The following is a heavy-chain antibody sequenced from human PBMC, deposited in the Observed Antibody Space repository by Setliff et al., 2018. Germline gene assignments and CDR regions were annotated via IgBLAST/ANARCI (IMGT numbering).Heavy chain of an antibody. CDR1: GGSISSYY. CDR2: IYYSGST. D-gene: IGHD3-22*01. J-gene: IGHJ1*01. CDR3: ARHGTTYDSSGYYYPAEYFQH. Sequence: SETLSLTCTVSGGSISSYYWSWIRQPPGKGLEWIGYIYYSGSTNYNPSLKSRVTTSVDTSKNQFSLKLSSVTAADTAVYYCARHGTTYDSSGYYYPAEYFQHWGQGTLVTVSS. V-gene: IGHV4-59*08.